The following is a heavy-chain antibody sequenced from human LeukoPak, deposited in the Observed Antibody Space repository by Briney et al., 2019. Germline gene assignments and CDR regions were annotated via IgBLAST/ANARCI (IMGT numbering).Heavy chain of an antibody. V-gene: IGHV1-46*01. J-gene: IGHJ3*02. CDR2: INPSGGST. CDR1: GYTFTSYY. D-gene: IGHD3-10*01. CDR3: TRVPYGSESYPDFDNSYFAFDI. Sequence: ASVKVSCKASGYTFTSYYMHWVRQAPGQGLEWMGIINPSGGSTSYAQKFQGRVTMTRDTSTSTVYMELSSLRSEDTAVYYCTRVPYGSESYPDFDNSYFAFDIWGQGTMVTVSS.